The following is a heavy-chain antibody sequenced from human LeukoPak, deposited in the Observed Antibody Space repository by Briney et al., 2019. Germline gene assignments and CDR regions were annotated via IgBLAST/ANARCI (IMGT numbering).Heavy chain of an antibody. Sequence: GESLKISCKGSGYSFTSYWIGWVRQMPGKGLEWMGIIYPGDSDTRYSPSFQGQVTISADKSISTAYLQWSSLKASDTAMYYCARHRAAAAGTRNAFDIWGRGTMVTVSS. CDR2: IYPGDSDT. D-gene: IGHD6-13*01. J-gene: IGHJ3*02. V-gene: IGHV5-51*01. CDR3: ARHRAAAAGTRNAFDI. CDR1: GYSFTSYW.